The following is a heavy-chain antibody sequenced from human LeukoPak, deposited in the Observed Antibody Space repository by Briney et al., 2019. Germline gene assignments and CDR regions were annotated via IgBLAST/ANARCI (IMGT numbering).Heavy chain of an antibody. CDR1: GYTFTGYY. CDR2: INPNSGGT. CDR3: ARDILLDIAAAGNGYYYYYYMDV. Sequence: ASVKVSCKASGYTFTGYYMHWVRQAPGQGLEWMGWINPNSGGTNYAQKFQGRVTMTRDTSISTAYMELSRLRSDDTAVYYCARDILLDIAAAGNGYYYYYYMDVWGKGTTVTVSS. D-gene: IGHD6-13*01. V-gene: IGHV1-2*02. J-gene: IGHJ6*03.